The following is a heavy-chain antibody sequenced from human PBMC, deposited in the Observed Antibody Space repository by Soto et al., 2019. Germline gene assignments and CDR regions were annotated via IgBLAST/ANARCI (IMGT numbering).Heavy chain of an antibody. CDR1: GFTFSSYS. Sequence: GGSLRLSCAASGFTFSSYSMNWVRQAPGKGLEWVSYISSSSSTIYYADSVKGRFTISRDNAKNSLYLQMNSLRAEDTAVYYCARDPSSLLWFGTNWFDPWGQGTLVTVSS. V-gene: IGHV3-48*01. CDR2: ISSSSSTI. CDR3: ARDPSSLLWFGTNWFDP. J-gene: IGHJ5*02. D-gene: IGHD3-10*01.